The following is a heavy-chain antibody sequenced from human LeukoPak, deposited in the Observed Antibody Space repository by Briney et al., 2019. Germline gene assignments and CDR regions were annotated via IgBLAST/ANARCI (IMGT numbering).Heavy chain of an antibody. Sequence: GESLKISCKGSGYSFTSYWIGWVRQMPGKGLEWMGIICPGDSDTRYSPSFQGQVTISADKSISTAYLQWSSLKASDTAMYYCARTPGWGATPSLYFDYWGQGTLVTVSS. CDR3: ARTPGWGATPSLYFDY. CDR2: ICPGDSDT. D-gene: IGHD1-26*01. CDR1: GYSFTSYW. V-gene: IGHV5-51*01. J-gene: IGHJ4*02.